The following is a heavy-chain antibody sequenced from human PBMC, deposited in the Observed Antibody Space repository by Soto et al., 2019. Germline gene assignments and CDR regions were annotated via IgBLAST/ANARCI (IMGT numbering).Heavy chain of an antibody. CDR2: IWYDGSNK. J-gene: IGHJ6*02. V-gene: IGHV3-33*01. CDR3: ARDPGIAVAGTYYYYGMDV. CDR1: GFTFSSYG. Sequence: GGSLRLSCAASGFTFSSYGMHWVRQAPGKGLEWVAVIWYDGSNKYYADSVKGRFTISRDNSKNTLYLQMNSLRAEDTAVYYCARDPGIAVAGTYYYYGMDVWGQGTTVTVSS. D-gene: IGHD6-19*01.